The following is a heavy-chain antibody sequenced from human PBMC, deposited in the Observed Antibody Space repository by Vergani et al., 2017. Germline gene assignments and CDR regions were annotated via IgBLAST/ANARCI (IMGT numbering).Heavy chain of an antibody. CDR1: GGTFSSYA. D-gene: IGHD4-17*01. CDR3: ARGLTTVTNHYYFYYGMDV. Sequence: QVQLVQSGAEVKKPGSSVKVSCKASGGTFSSYAISWVRQAPGQGLEWMGGIIPIFGTANYAQKFQGRVTITADKSTSTAYMELSSLRSEDTAVYYCARGLTTVTNHYYFYYGMDVWGQGTTVTVS. CDR2: IIPIFGTA. V-gene: IGHV1-69*06. J-gene: IGHJ6*02.